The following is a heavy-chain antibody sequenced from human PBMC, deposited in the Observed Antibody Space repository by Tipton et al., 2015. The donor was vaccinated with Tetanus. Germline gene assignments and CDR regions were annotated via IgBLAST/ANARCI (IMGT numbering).Heavy chain of an antibody. V-gene: IGHV4-34*01. CDR2: IQRGGST. D-gene: IGHD2-21*02. J-gene: IGHJ4*02. CDR3: ARAGMVTDDRSKFDS. CDR1: GDYLSDYY. Sequence: GLVKPSETLSLTCGVLGDYLSDYYWTWVRQPPGKGLEWIGEIQRGGSTNYNPSLKSRVSMSLDTSKNQISLRLRSVTAADTAVYYCARAGMVTDDRSKFDSWGQGSLVSVSS.